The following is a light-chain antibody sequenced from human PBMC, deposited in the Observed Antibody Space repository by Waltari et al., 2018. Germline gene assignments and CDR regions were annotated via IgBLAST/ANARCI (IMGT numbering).Light chain of an antibody. CDR2: ENN. CDR1: TSNIGNNY. CDR3: GTWDSSLTAGV. J-gene: IGLJ2*01. Sequence: QSVLTQPPSVSAAPGQRVTISCSGSTSNIGNNYVSWYQQLPATAPKLLIYENNKRPSGISDRFSGSKSGTSATLGITGLQTGDEADYYCGTWDSSLTAGVFGGGTKLTVL. V-gene: IGLV1-51*02.